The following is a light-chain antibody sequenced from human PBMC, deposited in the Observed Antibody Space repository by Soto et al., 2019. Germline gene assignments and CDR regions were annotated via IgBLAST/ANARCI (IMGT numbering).Light chain of an antibody. CDR2: RAS. CDR1: QSVSNR. V-gene: IGKV3-15*01. J-gene: IGKJ1*01. CDR3: QQSSDWPRT. Sequence: EIVMTQSPATLSVSPGERATLSCRASQSVSNRLAWYQQRPGQAPRILIYRASARATGTPARFSGSGSGTEFTLTISSLQSEDFAIYYCQQSSDWPRTFGQGTKVEIK.